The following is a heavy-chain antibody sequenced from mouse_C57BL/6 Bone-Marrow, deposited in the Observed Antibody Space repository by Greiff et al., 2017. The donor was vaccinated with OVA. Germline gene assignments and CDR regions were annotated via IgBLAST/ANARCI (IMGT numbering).Heavy chain of an antibody. Sequence: EVNLVESGGGLVQSGRSLRLSCATSGFTFSDFYMEWVRQAPGKGLEWIAASRNKANDYTTEYSASVKGRFIVSRDTSQSILYLQMNALRAEDTAIYYCARDARGPRGYFDVWGTGTTVTVSS. D-gene: IGHD3-3*01. CDR2: SRNKANDYTT. CDR3: ARDARGPRGYFDV. CDR1: GFTFSDFY. V-gene: IGHV7-1*01. J-gene: IGHJ1*03.